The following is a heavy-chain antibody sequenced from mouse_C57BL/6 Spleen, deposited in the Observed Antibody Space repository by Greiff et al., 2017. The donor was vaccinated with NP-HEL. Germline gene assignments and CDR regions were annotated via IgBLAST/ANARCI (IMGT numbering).Heavy chain of an antibody. CDR2: ISDGGSYT. Sequence: EVQVVESGGGLVKPGGSLKLSCAASGFTFSSYAMSWVRQTPEKRLEWVATISDGGSYTYYPDNVKGRFTISRDNAKNNLYLQMSHLKSEDTAMYYCARDRHYCNYFYYAMDYWGQGTSVTVSS. CDR3: ARDRHYCNYFYYAMDY. V-gene: IGHV5-4*01. CDR1: GFTFSSYA. D-gene: IGHD2-1*01. J-gene: IGHJ4*01.